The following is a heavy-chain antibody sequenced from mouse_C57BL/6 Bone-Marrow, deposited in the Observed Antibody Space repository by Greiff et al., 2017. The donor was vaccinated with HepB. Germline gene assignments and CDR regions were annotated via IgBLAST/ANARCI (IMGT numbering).Heavy chain of an antibody. V-gene: IGHV5-4*01. CDR2: ISDGGSYT. D-gene: IGHD1-1*01. Sequence: EVQVVESGGGLVKPGGSLKLSCAASGFTFSSYAMSWVRQTPEKRLEWVATISDGGSYTYYPDNVKGRFTISRDNAKNNLYLQMSHLKSEDTAMYYCARDYGSSWKAMDYWGQGTSVTVSS. CDR3: ARDYGSSWKAMDY. CDR1: GFTFSSYA. J-gene: IGHJ4*01.